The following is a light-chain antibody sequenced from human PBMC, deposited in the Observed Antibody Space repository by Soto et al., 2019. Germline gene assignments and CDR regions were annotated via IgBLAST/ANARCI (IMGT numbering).Light chain of an antibody. V-gene: IGKV1-5*03. CDR1: QSISVW. J-gene: IGKJ1*01. CDR3: QHYNDYSWT. CDR2: KTS. Sequence: DIHMIQSPSTLSASVGDRVTITCRASQSISVWLAWYQQKPGKAPNLLIYKTSSLETGVPSRFSGSGSGTEFTLTISSLQPDDFATYYCQHYNDYSWTFGQGTKVEIK.